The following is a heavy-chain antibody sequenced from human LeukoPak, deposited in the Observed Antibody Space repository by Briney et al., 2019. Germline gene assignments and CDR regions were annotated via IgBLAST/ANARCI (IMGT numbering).Heavy chain of an antibody. CDR3: ARGPSRGYSGYDYSAPFDY. J-gene: IGHJ4*02. CDR2: INAGNGNT. Sequence: ASVKVSCKASGGTFSSYAISWVRQAPGQRLEWMGWINAGNGNTKYSQKFQGRVTITRDTSASTAYMELSSLRSEDTAVYYCARGPSRGYSGYDYSAPFDYWGQGTLVTVSS. V-gene: IGHV1-3*01. D-gene: IGHD5-12*01. CDR1: GGTFSSYA.